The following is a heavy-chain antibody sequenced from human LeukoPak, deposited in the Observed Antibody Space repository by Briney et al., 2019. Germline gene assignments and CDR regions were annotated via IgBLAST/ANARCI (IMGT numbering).Heavy chain of an antibody. Sequence: ASVKVSCKTSGYSFTHYAICWVRQAPGQGLEWMGWISTYNGDTKYAQKLQGRFTMTSDTSTRTAYMELRSLTSDDTAVYYCARDPSNTSGWYIYFDFWGQGTLVTVSS. J-gene: IGHJ4*02. CDR1: GYSFTHYA. CDR2: ISTYNGDT. CDR3: ARDPSNTSGWYIYFDF. V-gene: IGHV1-18*01. D-gene: IGHD6-19*01.